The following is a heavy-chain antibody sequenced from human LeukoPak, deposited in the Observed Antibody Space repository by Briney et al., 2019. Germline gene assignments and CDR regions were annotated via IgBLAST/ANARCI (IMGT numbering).Heavy chain of an antibody. CDR3: ARDRPIAAAPAKPRNDAFDI. CDR1: GYTFTGYY. J-gene: IGHJ3*02. D-gene: IGHD6-13*01. Sequence: ASVKVSCKASGYTFTGYYMHWVRQAPGQGLEWMGWINPNSGGTNYAQKFQGRVTMTRDTSISTAYMELSRLRSDDTAVYYCARDRPIAAAPAKPRNDAFDIWGQGTMVTVSS. CDR2: INPNSGGT. V-gene: IGHV1-2*02.